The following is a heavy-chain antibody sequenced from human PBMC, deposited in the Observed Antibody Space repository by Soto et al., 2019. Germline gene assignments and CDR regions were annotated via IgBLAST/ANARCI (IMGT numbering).Heavy chain of an antibody. CDR3: ARATPTKCYYYDSSGLYGMDV. J-gene: IGHJ6*02. CDR1: GGTFSSYA. Sequence: GASGKVSCKASGGTFSSYAISWVRQAPGQGLEWMGGVIPIFGTANYAQKFQGRVTITADESTSTAYMELSSLRSEDTAVYYCARATPTKCYYYDSSGLYGMDVWGQGTTVTVSS. D-gene: IGHD3-22*01. V-gene: IGHV1-69*13. CDR2: VIPIFGTA.